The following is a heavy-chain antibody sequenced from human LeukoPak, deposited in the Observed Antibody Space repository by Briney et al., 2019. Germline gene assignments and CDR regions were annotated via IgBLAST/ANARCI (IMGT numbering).Heavy chain of an antibody. CDR3: ARQKILDDNYDSSGYYVDQ. CDR2: IYYRGRT. CDR1: NASIISSSYY. D-gene: IGHD3-22*01. J-gene: IGHJ4*02. V-gene: IGHV4-39*01. Sequence: PSETLSLTCSVSNASIISSSYYWGWIRQPPGKGLERIGSIYYRGRTYYNPSLKIRVTISADTSKNQFSLNLNSVTASDTAVYYCARQKILDDNYDSSGYYVDQWGQGSLVTVSS.